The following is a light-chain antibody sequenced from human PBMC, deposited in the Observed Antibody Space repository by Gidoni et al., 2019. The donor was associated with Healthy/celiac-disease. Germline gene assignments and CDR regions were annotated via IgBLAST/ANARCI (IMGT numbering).Light chain of an antibody. J-gene: IGLJ2*01. V-gene: IGLV2-23*02. Sequence: QSALTQPASVSGSTGQSITISCTGTSSDVGSYNLVSWYQQHPGKAPKLMIYEVSKRPSGVSNRFSGSKSGNTASLTISGLQAEDEADYYCCSYAGSSTEVFGGGTKLTVL. CDR1: SSDVGSYNL. CDR3: CSYAGSSTEV. CDR2: EVS.